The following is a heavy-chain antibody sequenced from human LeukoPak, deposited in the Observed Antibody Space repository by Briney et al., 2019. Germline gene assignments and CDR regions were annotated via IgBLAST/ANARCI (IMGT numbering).Heavy chain of an antibody. CDR3: ARGQQGKLVVTSPHFDY. D-gene: IGHD3-22*01. CDR2: IKQDGSEK. J-gene: IGHJ4*02. V-gene: IGHV3-7*01. CDR1: GFTFSSYW. Sequence: GGSLRLSCAASGFTFSSYWMSWVRQAPGKGLEWVANIKQDGSEKYYVDSVKGRFTISRDNAKNSLYLQMNSLRAEDTAVYYCARGQQGKLVVTSPHFDYWGQGTLVTVSS.